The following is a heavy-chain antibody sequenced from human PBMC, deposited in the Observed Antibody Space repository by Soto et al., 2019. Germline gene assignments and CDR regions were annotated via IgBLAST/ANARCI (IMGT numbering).Heavy chain of an antibody. Sequence: LSLTFGISVDSVSSNNAAWHWIRQSPSRVLEWLGRTYYRSKWLIDYAVFVKSRIIIKPDTSKNQFSLQLNSVTPEDTAVYYCARDLGSGWYLDYYGMDVWGQGTTVTV. CDR1: VDSVSSNNAA. CDR3: ARDLGSGWYLDYYGMDV. D-gene: IGHD6-19*01. V-gene: IGHV6-1*01. CDR2: TYYRSKWLI. J-gene: IGHJ6*02.